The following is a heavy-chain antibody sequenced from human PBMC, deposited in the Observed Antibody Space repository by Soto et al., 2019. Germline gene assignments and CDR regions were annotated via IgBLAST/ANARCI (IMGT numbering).Heavy chain of an antibody. Sequence: GGSLRLSCAASGFTFSSYAMSWVRQAPGKGLEWVSAISGSGGSTYYADSVKGRFTISRDNSKNTLYLQMNSLRAEDTAVYYCAKGGYDFWSGYYFDYWGQGTLVTVSS. V-gene: IGHV3-23*01. CDR3: AKGGYDFWSGYYFDY. CDR1: GFTFSSYA. D-gene: IGHD3-3*01. J-gene: IGHJ4*02. CDR2: ISGSGGST.